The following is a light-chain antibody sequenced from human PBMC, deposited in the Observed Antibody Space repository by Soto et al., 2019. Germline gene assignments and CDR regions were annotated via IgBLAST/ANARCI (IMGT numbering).Light chain of an antibody. CDR3: QQYGGSPT. CDR2: GAS. Sequence: EIVLTQSPGTLSVSPGERATLSCRASQPVSSNFLAWYQQKPGQAPRRLIYGASSRATGIPDRFTGSGSGTDFTLTISRLEPEDFAVYYCQQYGGSPTFGEGTRLEI. CDR1: QPVSSNF. J-gene: IGKJ5*01. V-gene: IGKV3-20*01.